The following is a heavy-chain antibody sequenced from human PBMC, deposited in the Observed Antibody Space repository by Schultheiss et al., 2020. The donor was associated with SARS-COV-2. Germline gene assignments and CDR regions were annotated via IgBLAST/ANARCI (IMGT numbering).Heavy chain of an antibody. CDR2: VNHSGST. CDR1: GYSISSGYY. J-gene: IGHJ6*02. CDR3: ARGGLYDSGGQYYYGMDV. V-gene: IGHV4-38-2*02. D-gene: IGHD3-22*01. Sequence: SQTLSLTCAVSGYSISSGYYWGWIRQPPGKGLEWIGEIEWIGEVNHSGSTNYNPSLKSRVTISVDTSKYQFSLKLSSVTAADTAVYYCARGGLYDSGGQYYYGMDVWGQGTTVTVSS.